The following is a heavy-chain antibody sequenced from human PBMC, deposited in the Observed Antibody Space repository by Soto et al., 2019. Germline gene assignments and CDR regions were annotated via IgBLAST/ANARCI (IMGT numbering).Heavy chain of an antibody. V-gene: IGHV1-3*01. CDR1: GYTFTSYA. CDR2: INAGNGNT. Sequence: GASVKVSCKASGYTFTSYAMHWVRQAPGQRLEWMGWINAGNGNTKYSQKFQGRVTITRDTSASTAYMELSSLRSEDTAVYYCAREDCSGGSCYSSYYYYYGMDAWGQGATVTVSS. D-gene: IGHD2-15*01. J-gene: IGHJ6*02. CDR3: AREDCSGGSCYSSYYYYYGMDA.